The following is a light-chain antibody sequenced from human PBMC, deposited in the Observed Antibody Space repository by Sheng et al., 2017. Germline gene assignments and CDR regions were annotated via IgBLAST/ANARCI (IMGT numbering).Light chain of an antibody. J-gene: IGKJ2*01. CDR3: QQYDAYPYT. Sequence: DIHMTQSPSTLSASVGDRVTITCRASQTVAAFLAWYQQKPGKAPKLLIYKASSLESGVPSRFSGSRFGTEFSLTITSLQPDDFATYYCQQYDAYPYTFGHGDHPGD. CDR2: KAS. CDR1: QTVAAF. V-gene: IGKV1-5*03.